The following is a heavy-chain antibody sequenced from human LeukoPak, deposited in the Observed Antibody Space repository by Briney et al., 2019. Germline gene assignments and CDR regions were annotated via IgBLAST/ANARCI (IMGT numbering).Heavy chain of an antibody. J-gene: IGHJ4*02. CDR2: IIPIFGTP. CDR3: ATPHGHLAYCSGGSCYLQLDY. Sequence: SVKVSCKXSGGTFSNYAISWVRQAPGRGLEWMGGIIPIFGTPNYAQKFQGRVTITTDESTSTAYMELSSLRSEDTAVYYCATPHGHLAYCSGGSCYLQLDYWGQGTLVTVSS. D-gene: IGHD2-15*01. CDR1: GGTFSNYA. V-gene: IGHV1-69*05.